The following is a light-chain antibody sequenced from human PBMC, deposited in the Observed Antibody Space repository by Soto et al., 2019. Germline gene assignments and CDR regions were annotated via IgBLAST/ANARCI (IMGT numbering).Light chain of an antibody. CDR3: QQYNDWPAT. CDR1: QSVGTN. CDR2: GAS. V-gene: IGKV3-15*01. Sequence: EIVMTQSPATLSLSSGERATLSCRAGQSVGTNLAWYQQKPGQPPRLLISGASTRATGIPARFSGSGSGTEFTLTVSSLQSEDFAVYYCQQYNDWPATFGQGTKVDIK. J-gene: IGKJ1*01.